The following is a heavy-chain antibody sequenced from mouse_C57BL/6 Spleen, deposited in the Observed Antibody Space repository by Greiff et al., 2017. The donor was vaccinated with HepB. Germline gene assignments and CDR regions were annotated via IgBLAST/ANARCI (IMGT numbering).Heavy chain of an antibody. CDR3: ASVYGNYPFAY. J-gene: IGHJ3*01. Sequence: EVMLVESGGGLVKPGGSLKLSCAASGFTFSSYAMSWVRQTPEKRLEWVATISDGGSYTYYPDNVKGRFTISRDNAKNNLYLQMSHLKSEDTAMYYCASVYGNYPFAYWGQGTLVTVSA. CDR2: ISDGGSYT. CDR1: GFTFSSYA. D-gene: IGHD2-1*01. V-gene: IGHV5-4*03.